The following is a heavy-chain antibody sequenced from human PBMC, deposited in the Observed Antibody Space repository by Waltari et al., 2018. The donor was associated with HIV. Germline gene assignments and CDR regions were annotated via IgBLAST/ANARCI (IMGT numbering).Heavy chain of an antibody. CDR1: GDPFRTYT. D-gene: IGHD4-17*01. Sequence: QVQLGQSGAEVKKPGSSVKVSCRAYGDPFRTYTISWVRQAPGQGLEWMGGITPIFKTTKYAQKFQGRVTLTADESTRTTYMELTSLRSDDTAMYYCARNGDYAPAYWGQGTLVTVSS. V-gene: IGHV1-69*01. CDR3: ARNGDYAPAY. J-gene: IGHJ4*02. CDR2: ITPIFKTT.